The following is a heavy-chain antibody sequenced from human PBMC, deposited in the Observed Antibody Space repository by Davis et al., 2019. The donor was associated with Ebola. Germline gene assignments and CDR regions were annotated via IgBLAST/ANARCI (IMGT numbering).Heavy chain of an antibody. Sequence: GSLRLSCTVSGGSISSYYWSWIRQPPGKGLEWIGYIYYSGSTNYNPSLKSRVTISVDTSKNQFSLKLSSVTAADTAVYYCARVVYSSSLRFDYWGQGTLVTVSS. CDR2: IYYSGST. CDR1: GGSISSYY. CDR3: ARVVYSSSLRFDY. D-gene: IGHD6-13*01. V-gene: IGHV4-59*12. J-gene: IGHJ4*02.